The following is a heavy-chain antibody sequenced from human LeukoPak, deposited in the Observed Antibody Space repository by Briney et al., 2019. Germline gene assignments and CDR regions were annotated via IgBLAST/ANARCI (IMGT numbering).Heavy chain of an antibody. CDR3: AREYDSSGYYYDYFDY. Sequence: SETLSLTCTVSGGSISSSSYYWGWIRQPPGKGLEWIGSIDYTGSTYYNPSLKSRVTISVDTSKNQFSLKLSSVTAADTAVYYCAREYDSSGYYYDYFDYWGQGTLVTVSS. D-gene: IGHD3-22*01. V-gene: IGHV4-39*07. CDR1: GGSISSSSYY. J-gene: IGHJ4*02. CDR2: IDYTGST.